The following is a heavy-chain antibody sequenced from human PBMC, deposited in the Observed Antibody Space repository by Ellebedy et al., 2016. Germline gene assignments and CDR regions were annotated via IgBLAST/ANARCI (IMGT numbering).Heavy chain of an antibody. CDR2: ISSNGGST. J-gene: IGHJ3*02. D-gene: IGHD1-7*01. CDR1: GFTFSSYA. Sequence: GESLKISXSASGFTFSSYAMHWVRQAPGKGLEYVSAISSNGGSTYYADSVKGRFTISRDNAKNSLYLQMNSLRDEDTAVYYCARMNWNYLDAFDIWGQGTMVTVSS. CDR3: ARMNWNYLDAFDI. V-gene: IGHV3-64*04.